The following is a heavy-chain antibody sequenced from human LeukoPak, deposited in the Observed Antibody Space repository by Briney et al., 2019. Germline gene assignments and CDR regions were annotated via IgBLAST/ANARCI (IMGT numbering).Heavy chain of an antibody. D-gene: IGHD2-2*01. CDR1: GFTFSSYA. J-gene: IGHJ4*02. Sequence: GGSLRLSCAASGFTFSSYAMSWVRQAPGKGLEWVSAINGSGGSTYYADSVKGRFTISRDNSKNTLYLQMNSLRAEDTAVYYCAKGGCSSTSCYRGSPFDYWGQGTLVTVSS. CDR3: AKGGCSSTSCYRGSPFDY. V-gene: IGHV3-23*01. CDR2: INGSGGST.